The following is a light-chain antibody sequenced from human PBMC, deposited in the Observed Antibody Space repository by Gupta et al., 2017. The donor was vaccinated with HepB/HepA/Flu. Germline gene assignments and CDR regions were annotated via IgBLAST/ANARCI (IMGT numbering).Light chain of an antibody. CDR2: QGS. J-gene: IGLJ2*01. V-gene: IGLV3-1*01. CDR1: KLGDKY. Sequence: SYELTQPPSVSVSPGQTASITCSGDKLGDKYACWYQQKPGQSPVLVIDQGSKRPSGIPGRFSGSNSGNTATLTISGTQAMDEADYYCQAWDSSTSVVFGGGTKLTVL. CDR3: QAWDSSTSVV.